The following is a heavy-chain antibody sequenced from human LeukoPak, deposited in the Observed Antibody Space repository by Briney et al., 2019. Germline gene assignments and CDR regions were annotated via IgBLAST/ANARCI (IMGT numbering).Heavy chain of an antibody. CDR2: ISGSGGST. J-gene: IGHJ4*02. V-gene: IGHV3-23*01. Sequence: GGSLRLSCTASGFTFSSYAMSWVRQAPGKGLEWVSAISGSGGSTYYADSVKGRFTISRDNSKNTLYLQMNSLRAEDTAVYYCASPAPGYSSGWSPYYFDYWGQGTLATVSS. CDR1: GFTFSSYA. CDR3: ASPAPGYSSGWSPYYFDY. D-gene: IGHD6-19*01.